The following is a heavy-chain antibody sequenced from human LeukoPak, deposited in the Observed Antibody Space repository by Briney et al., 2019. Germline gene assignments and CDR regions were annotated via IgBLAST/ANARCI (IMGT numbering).Heavy chain of an antibody. J-gene: IGHJ4*02. V-gene: IGHV3-21*04. CDR3: ARAGTAMDVDY. CDR2: ISSSTSYI. CDR1: GFTFSSYS. D-gene: IGHD5-18*01. Sequence: PGGSLRLSCAASGFTFSSYSMNWVRQAPGKGLEWVSSISSSTSYIYYVDSVKGRFTISRDNAKNSLYLQMNSLRAEDTAVYYCARAGTAMDVDYWGQGTLVTVSS.